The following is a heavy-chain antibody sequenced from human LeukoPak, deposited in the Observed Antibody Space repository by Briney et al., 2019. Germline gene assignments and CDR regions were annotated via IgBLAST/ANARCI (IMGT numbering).Heavy chain of an antibody. Sequence: RPGGSLRLSCVGSGFTSIAYALTWARQARGKGREWVSGISGGGVTTYYADSVKGRFTISRDNSKNTLYLQMNSLRAEDTAIYYCARNQQLGGHSYYYYGMDVWGQGTTVTVSS. CDR2: ISGGGVTT. CDR3: ARNQQLGGHSYYYYGMDV. CDR1: GFTSIAYA. J-gene: IGHJ6*02. D-gene: IGHD3-16*01. V-gene: IGHV3-23*01.